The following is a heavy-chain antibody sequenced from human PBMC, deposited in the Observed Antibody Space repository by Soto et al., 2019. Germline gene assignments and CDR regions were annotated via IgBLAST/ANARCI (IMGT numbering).Heavy chain of an antibody. J-gene: IGHJ4*02. D-gene: IGHD1-1*01. V-gene: IGHV3-21*01. CDR2: IDAGTRNV. CDR3: ARRSETTYRYFDN. CDR1: GFTFTTSD. Sequence: EVQVVESGGGLVKPGESLRLSCAASGFTFTTSDMDWVRQAPGKGLEWVSSIDAGTRNVRYADSVRGRFTISSDDSKNSLFLQMDSLRVEDTALYYCARRSETTYRYFDNLGQGTLVTVS.